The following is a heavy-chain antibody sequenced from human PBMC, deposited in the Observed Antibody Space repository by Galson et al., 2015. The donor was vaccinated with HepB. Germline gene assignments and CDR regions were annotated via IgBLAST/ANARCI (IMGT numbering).Heavy chain of an antibody. D-gene: IGHD2-8*01. CDR2: IKSKTDGGTT. V-gene: IGHV3-15*01. CDR1: GFTFSNAW. Sequence: SLRLSCAASGFTFSNAWMSWVRQAPGKGLEWVGRIKSKTDGGTTDYAAPVKGRFTISRDDSKNTLYLQMNSLKTEDTAVHYCTTAPLGYCTNGVCHDYWGQVTLVTVSS. CDR3: TTAPLGYCTNGVCHDY. J-gene: IGHJ4*02.